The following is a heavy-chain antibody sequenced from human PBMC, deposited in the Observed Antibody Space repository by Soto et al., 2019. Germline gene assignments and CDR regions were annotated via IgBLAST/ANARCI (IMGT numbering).Heavy chain of an antibody. CDR1: GFPVSSNY. Sequence: GGSLRLSCAASGFPVSSNYMSWVRQAPGKGLEWVSVIYSGGSTYYADSVKGRFTISRDNSKNTLYLQMNSLRAEDTAVYYCVSRLNGLQNYWGQGTLVTVSS. V-gene: IGHV3-66*01. CDR2: IYSGGST. CDR3: VSRLNGLQNY. D-gene: IGHD1-1*01. J-gene: IGHJ4*02.